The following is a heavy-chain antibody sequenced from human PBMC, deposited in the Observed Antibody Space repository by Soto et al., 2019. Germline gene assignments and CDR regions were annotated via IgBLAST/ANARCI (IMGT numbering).Heavy chain of an antibody. CDR2: IYYSGST. D-gene: IGHD2-21*02. CDR3: ARGLRSAYCGGDCLYYFDY. J-gene: IGHJ4*02. CDR1: GGSVSSGSYY. Sequence: ASETLSLTCTVSGGSVSSGSYYWSWIRQPPGKGLEWIGYIYYSGSTNYNPSLKSRVTISVDTSKNQFSLKLSSVTAADTAVYYCARGLRSAYCGGDCLYYFDYWGQGTLVTVSS. V-gene: IGHV4-61*01.